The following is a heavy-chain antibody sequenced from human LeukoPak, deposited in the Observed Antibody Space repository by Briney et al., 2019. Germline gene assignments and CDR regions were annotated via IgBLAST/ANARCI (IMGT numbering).Heavy chain of an antibody. Sequence: SETLSLTCAVSGYSISSGYYWGWIRQPPGKGLEWIGSIFRSGSTHYHPSLKSRVTISVDTSKNQFSLKLSSVTAADTAVYYCASRLPTTVTTGDSTDYWGQGTLVTVSS. CDR1: GYSISSGYY. D-gene: IGHD4-11*01. J-gene: IGHJ4*02. V-gene: IGHV4-38-2*01. CDR3: ASRLPTTVTTGDSTDY. CDR2: IFRSGST.